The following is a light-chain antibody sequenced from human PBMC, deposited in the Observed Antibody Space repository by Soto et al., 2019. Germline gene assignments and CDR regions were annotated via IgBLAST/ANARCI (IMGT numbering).Light chain of an antibody. CDR3: QQYGTSPPYT. Sequence: EIVLTQSPGTLSLSPGERATLSCRASQSVSNSFLAWYQQKTGQAPRLLIPGASSRATGIPDRFSGSGSGTDFTLTISRLEPEDFAVYYCQQYGTSPPYTFGQGTKLEIK. CDR1: QSVSNSF. CDR2: GAS. V-gene: IGKV3-20*01. J-gene: IGKJ2*01.